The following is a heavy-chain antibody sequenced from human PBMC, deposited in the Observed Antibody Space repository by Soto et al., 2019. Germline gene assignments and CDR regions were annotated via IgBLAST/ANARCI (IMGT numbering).Heavy chain of an antibody. CDR3: VRGVGSSPPRF. CDR2: VYYTGSP. D-gene: IGHD3-16*01. J-gene: IGHJ4*02. Sequence: PSETLSLTCAVSGGSISSYYWSWVRQAPGKTLEWIGYVYYTGSPNYNPSLRGRALISVDTSKNQVSLNLTSATAADTAVYYCVRGVGSSPPRFWGPGSPVTVSS. CDR1: GGSISSYY. V-gene: IGHV4-59*01.